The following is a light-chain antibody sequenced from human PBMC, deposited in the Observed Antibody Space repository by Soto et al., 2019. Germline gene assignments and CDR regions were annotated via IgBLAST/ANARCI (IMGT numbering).Light chain of an antibody. CDR1: QSISSW. CDR2: KAS. CDR3: QQYDSFPYT. V-gene: IGKV1-5*03. Sequence: DIQMTQSPSTLSASVGDRVTITCRANQSISSWLAWYQQKPGKAPNLLIYKASTLESGVPSRFSGSGSGTEFTLTISSLQPDDFATYSCQQYDSFPYTFGQGTKLDIK. J-gene: IGKJ2*01.